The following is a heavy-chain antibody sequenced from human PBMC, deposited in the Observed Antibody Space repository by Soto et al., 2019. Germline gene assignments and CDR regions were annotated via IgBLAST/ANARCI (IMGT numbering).Heavy chain of an antibody. Sequence: GESLKISCKGSGYSFTIYWIGWVRQMPGKGLEWMGIIYPGDSDTRYSPSFQGQVTISADKSISTAYLQWSSLKASDTAMYYCARHXKGYYDSSGYHYYGMDVWGQGTTVTVSS. CDR1: GYSFTIYW. J-gene: IGHJ6*02. D-gene: IGHD3-22*01. V-gene: IGHV5-51*01. CDR3: ARHXKGYYDSSGYHYYGMDV. CDR2: IYPGDSDT.